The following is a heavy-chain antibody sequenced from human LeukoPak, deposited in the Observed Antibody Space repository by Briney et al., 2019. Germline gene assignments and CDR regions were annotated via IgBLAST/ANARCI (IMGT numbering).Heavy chain of an antibody. CDR1: GGSFSGYY. D-gene: IGHD2-8*01. CDR2: INHSGST. V-gene: IGHV4-34*01. CDR3: ARTSNDGFDP. J-gene: IGHJ5*02. Sequence: SETLSLTCAVYGGSFSGYYWSWIRQPPGKGLEWIGEINHSGSTNYNPSLKSRVTISVDKSKNQFSLKLSSVTAAGTAVYYCARTSNDGFDPWGQGTLVTVSS.